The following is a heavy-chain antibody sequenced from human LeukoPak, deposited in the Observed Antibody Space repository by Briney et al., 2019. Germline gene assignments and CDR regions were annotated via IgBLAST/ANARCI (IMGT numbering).Heavy chain of an antibody. J-gene: IGHJ5*02. V-gene: IGHV1-18*01. CDR3: ARHPTELRFFPARNWGWFDP. CDR2: ISAYNVDT. CDR1: GDTPTRYG. D-gene: IGHD3-3*01. Sequence: ASVKVSCKASGDTPTRYGTSSGSDAPEQRPWWMAWISAYNVDTNYAQKLQGRVTMTTDTSTSTAYMELSSLRSEDTAVYYCARHPTELRFFPARNWGWFDPWGQGTLVTVSS.